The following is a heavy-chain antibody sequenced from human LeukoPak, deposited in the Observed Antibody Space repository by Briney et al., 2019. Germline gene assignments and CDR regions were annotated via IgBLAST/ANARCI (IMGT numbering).Heavy chain of an antibody. D-gene: IGHD1-26*01. CDR2: INPNSGGT. V-gene: IGHV1-2*02. CDR3: ARVVGAYNWFDP. J-gene: IGHJ5*02. Sequence: ASVKVSCKASGYYTFTSYGINWVRQAPGQGLEWMGWINPNSGGTNYAQKFQGRVTMTRDTSISTAYMDLSRLRSDDTAVYYCARVVGAYNWFDPWGQGTLVTVSS. CDR1: GYYTFTSYG.